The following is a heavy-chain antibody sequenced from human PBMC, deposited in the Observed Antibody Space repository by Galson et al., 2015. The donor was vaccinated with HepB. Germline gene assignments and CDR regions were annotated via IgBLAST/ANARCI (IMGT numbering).Heavy chain of an antibody. D-gene: IGHD6-19*01. CDR3: ARSGSSGTTWGY. CDR1: GGSISSSSYY. Sequence: TLSLTCTVSGGSISSSSYYWGWIRQPPGKGLEWIGSIYHSGSTYYNPSLKSRVTISVDTSKNQFSLKLSSVTAADTAVYYGARSGSSGTTWGYWGQGTLVTVSS. V-gene: IGHV4-39*01. CDR2: IYHSGST. J-gene: IGHJ4*02.